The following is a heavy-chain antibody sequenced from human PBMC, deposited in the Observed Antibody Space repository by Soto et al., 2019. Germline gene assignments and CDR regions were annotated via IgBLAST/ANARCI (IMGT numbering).Heavy chain of an antibody. D-gene: IGHD3-3*01. CDR3: ARVRAGFFGSGRSDNWFDP. CDR1: GGSISSGGYY. V-gene: IGHV4-31*03. Sequence: SETLSLTCTVSGGSISSGGYYWSWIRQHPGRGLEWIAYISYSGSTYYNPSIKSRVTLPLDTSKNQFSLKLSSVTAADTAVYYCARVRAGFFGSGRSDNWFDPWGQGTLVTVSS. CDR2: ISYSGST. J-gene: IGHJ5*02.